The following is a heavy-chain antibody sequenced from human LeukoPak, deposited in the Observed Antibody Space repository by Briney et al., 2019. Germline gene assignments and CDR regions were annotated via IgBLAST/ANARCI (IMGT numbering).Heavy chain of an antibody. V-gene: IGHV4-59*01. J-gene: IGHJ4*02. CDR2: IYYSGST. D-gene: IGHD3-10*01. CDR3: AGGGSGSFAPLYYFDY. Sequence: SETLSLTCTVSGGSISSYYWSWIRQPPGKGLEWIGYIYYSGSTNHNPSLKSRVTISVDTSKNQFSLKLSSVTAADTAVYYCAGGGSGSFAPLYYFDYWGQGTLVTVSS. CDR1: GGSISSYY.